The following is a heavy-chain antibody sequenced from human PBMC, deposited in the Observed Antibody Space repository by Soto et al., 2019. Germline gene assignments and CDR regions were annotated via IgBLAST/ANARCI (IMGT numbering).Heavy chain of an antibody. Sequence: EVQLVESGGGLVQPGGSLRLSCAASGLTFKNYNMNWVRQAPGKGLEWVSYISGGSGTIYYADSVKGRFTISRDNAKSSLYLQMNSLRDEDTAVYYCARDCGRGYGMDVWGQGTTVTVSS. D-gene: IGHD2-15*01. V-gene: IGHV3-48*02. J-gene: IGHJ6*02. CDR1: GLTFKNYN. CDR3: ARDCGRGYGMDV. CDR2: ISGGSGTI.